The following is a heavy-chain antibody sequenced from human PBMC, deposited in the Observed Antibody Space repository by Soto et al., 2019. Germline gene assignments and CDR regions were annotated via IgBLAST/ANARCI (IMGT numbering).Heavy chain of an antibody. D-gene: IGHD3-22*01. CDR1: GGSISSGDHY. J-gene: IGHJ4*02. Sequence: SETLSLACTVSGGSISSGDHYWSWIRQPPGKGLEWIGYIYYSGSTYYNPSLKSRVTISVDTSKNQFSLKLSSVTAADTAVYYCARSKSPYYDSSGYYDYFDYWGQGTLVTVSS. V-gene: IGHV4-30-4*01. CDR2: IYYSGST. CDR3: ARSKSPYYDSSGYYDYFDY.